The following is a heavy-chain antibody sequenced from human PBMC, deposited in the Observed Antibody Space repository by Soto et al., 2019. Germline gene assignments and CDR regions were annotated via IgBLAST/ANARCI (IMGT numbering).Heavy chain of an antibody. D-gene: IGHD2-2*01. Sequence: GGALTLSFAASLFTFNNYLMTWVRETPGKGVEWVANIKQDGIETYYVDSVEGRFTISRHNAKNSVYLQMNSLRVEDTAVYYCARELGYCSSSSCWSDDWGQGT. CDR1: LFTFNNYL. CDR3: ARELGYCSSSSCWSDD. CDR2: IKQDGIET. J-gene: IGHJ4*02. V-gene: IGHV3-7*04.